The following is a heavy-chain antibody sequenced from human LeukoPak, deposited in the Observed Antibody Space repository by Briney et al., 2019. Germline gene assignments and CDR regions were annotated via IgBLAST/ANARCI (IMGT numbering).Heavy chain of an antibody. D-gene: IGHD3/OR15-3a*01. Sequence: GGSLRLSCAASGFTSRDYYMTWIRQAPGQGLEWVSYINSGGTTKFYAGSVKGRFTISRDNAKNSLYLQMSSLRAEDTAVYYCARETSWTFDNWGQGTLVTVSS. CDR3: ARETSWTFDN. CDR2: INSGGTTK. V-gene: IGHV3-11*01. J-gene: IGHJ4*02. CDR1: GFTSRDYY.